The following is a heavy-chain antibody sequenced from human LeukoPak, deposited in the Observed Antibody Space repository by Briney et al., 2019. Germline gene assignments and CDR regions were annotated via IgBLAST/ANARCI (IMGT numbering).Heavy chain of an antibody. D-gene: IGHD2-8*01. CDR1: GYTFTGYY. V-gene: IGHV1-8*03. Sequence: ASMKVSCKASGYTFTGYYMHWVRQAPGQGLEWMGWMNPNSGDTAYAQNFQGRVTITRSTSLSTAYMELSSLRSEDTAVYYCASANFQHWGQGTLVTVSS. CDR3: ASANFQH. J-gene: IGHJ1*01. CDR2: MNPNSGDT.